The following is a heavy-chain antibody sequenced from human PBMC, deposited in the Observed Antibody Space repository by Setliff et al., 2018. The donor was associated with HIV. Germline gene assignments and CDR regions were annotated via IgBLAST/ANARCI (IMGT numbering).Heavy chain of an antibody. CDR1: GFSLTTIRVA. D-gene: IGHD3-22*01. V-gene: IGHV2-5*02. CDR2: IYWDDDK. J-gene: IGHJ4*02. CDR3: AHRRVGNYDSSGNYHSYFDY. Sequence: SGPTLVNPTDTLTLTCTFSGFSLTTIRVAVGWIRQPPGKAPEWLGFIYWDDDKRYSPSLKTRITITKDTSKNQVVLTMARMDPVDTATYYCAHRRVGNYDSSGNYHSYFDYWGQGILVTVSS.